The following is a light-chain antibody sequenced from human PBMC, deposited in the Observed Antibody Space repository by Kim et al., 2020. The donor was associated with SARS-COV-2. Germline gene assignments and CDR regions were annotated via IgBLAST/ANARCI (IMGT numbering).Light chain of an antibody. CDR1: RGHNTYA. Sequence: QLVLTQSPSASASLGASVKLTCTLSRGHNTYAIAWHQQQPEKGPRYLMKVNSDGSHNKGDGISDRFSGSSSGAERYLTISSLQSEDEADYYCQTWGTAIHVFGRGTKLTVL. J-gene: IGLJ3*02. CDR2: VNSDGSH. CDR3: QTWGTAIHV. V-gene: IGLV4-69*01.